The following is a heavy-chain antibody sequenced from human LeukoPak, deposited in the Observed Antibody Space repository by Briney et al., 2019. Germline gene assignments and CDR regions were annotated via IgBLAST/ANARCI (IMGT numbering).Heavy chain of an antibody. Sequence: SVKVSCKASGGTFSSYAISWVRQAPGQGLEWMGGIIPIFGTANYAQKFQGRVTITADESTSTAYMELSSLRSEDTAVYYCAIPRLMTERWTFRDVLDYWGQGTLVTVSS. CDR1: GGTFSSYA. CDR3: AIPRLMTERWTFRDVLDY. CDR2: IIPIFGTA. D-gene: IGHD5-24*01. V-gene: IGHV1-69*13. J-gene: IGHJ4*02.